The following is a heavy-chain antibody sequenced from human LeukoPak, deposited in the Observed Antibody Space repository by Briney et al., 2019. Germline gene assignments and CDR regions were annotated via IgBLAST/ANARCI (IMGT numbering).Heavy chain of an antibody. V-gene: IGHV3-30*04. J-gene: IGHJ4*02. CDR3: AREVVVVPAAMGRPYFDY. CDR1: GFTFSSYA. Sequence: GRSLRLSCAASGFTFSSYAMHWVRQAPGKGLEWVAVISYDGSNKYYADSVKGRFTISRDNSKNTLYLQMNSLRAEDMAVYYCAREVVVVPAAMGRPYFDYWGQGTLVTVSS. CDR2: ISYDGSNK. D-gene: IGHD2-2*01.